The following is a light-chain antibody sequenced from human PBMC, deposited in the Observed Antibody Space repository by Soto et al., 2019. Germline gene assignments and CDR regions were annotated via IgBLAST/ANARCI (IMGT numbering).Light chain of an antibody. CDR3: QELTGGTPWT. J-gene: IGKJ1*01. Sequence: DIGMTQYPATMSVSPGEIATLSCRASQSVSSNLAWYQQKPGQAPRLLIYGASTRATGIPARFSGSGSGTDFTLTISSREPEDFAVYYCQELTGGTPWTFGPGTKVDIK. CDR2: GAS. V-gene: IGKV3-15*01. CDR1: QSVSSN.